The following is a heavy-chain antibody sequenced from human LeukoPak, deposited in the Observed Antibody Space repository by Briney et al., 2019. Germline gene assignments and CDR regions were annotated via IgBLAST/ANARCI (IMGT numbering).Heavy chain of an antibody. Sequence: GGSLRLSCAASGFTFSSYSMNWVRQAPGKGLEWVSSISSGSSYIYYADSVKGRFTISRDNAKNSLYLQMNSLRAEDTAVYYCARDPIAAAGTSYFDYWGQGTLVTVSS. CDR3: ARDPIAAAGTSYFDY. D-gene: IGHD6-13*01. J-gene: IGHJ4*02. V-gene: IGHV3-21*01. CDR2: ISSGSSYI. CDR1: GFTFSSYS.